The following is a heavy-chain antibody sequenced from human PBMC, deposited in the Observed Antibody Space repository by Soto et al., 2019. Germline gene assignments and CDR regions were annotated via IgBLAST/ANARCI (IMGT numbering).Heavy chain of an antibody. D-gene: IGHD3-9*01. CDR1: GGSITSADSY. CDR2: IAYSGDT. CDR3: ARDFEKSATGP. J-gene: IGHJ5*02. V-gene: IGHV4-31*03. Sequence: SETLSLTCSVSGGSITSADSYWFWIRQHPGKGLEWIGYIAYSGDTFFNPSLRSRLTISSDTDKNQFSLKLSFVTAADTAFYYCARDFEKSATGPWGQGTLVTVSS.